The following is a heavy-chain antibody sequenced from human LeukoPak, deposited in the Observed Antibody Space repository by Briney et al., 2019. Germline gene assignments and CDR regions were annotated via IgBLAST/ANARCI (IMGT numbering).Heavy chain of an antibody. CDR2: INHSGST. V-gene: IGHV4-34*01. CDR3: ARASHNDILTGYPRGRPQSYYYCGMDV. Sequence: SETLSLTCAVYGGSFSGYYWSWIRQPPGKGLEWIGEINHSGSTNYNPSLKSRVTISVDTSKNQFSLKLSSVTAADTAVYYCARASHNDILTGYPRGRPQSYYYCGMDVWGQGTTVTVSS. D-gene: IGHD3-9*01. CDR1: GGSFSGYY. J-gene: IGHJ6*02.